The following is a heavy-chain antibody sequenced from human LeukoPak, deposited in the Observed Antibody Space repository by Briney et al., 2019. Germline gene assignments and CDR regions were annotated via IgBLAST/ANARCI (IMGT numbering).Heavy chain of an antibody. J-gene: IGHJ4*02. D-gene: IGHD4-17*01. CDR2: ISGSSSYK. Sequence: GGSLRLSCAASGFTFSRYSLNWVRQAPGKGLEWVSSISGSSSYKYYADSVKGRFTISRDNAKNSLYLQMNSLRAEDTAVYYCAKDAHLSLYGPTWGQGTLVTVSS. CDR1: GFTFSRYS. CDR3: AKDAHLSLYGPT. V-gene: IGHV3-21*01.